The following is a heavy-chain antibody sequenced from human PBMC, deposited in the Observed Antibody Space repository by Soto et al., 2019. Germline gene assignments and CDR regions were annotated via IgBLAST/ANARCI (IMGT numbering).Heavy chain of an antibody. Sequence: PGGSLRLSCAASGFTFSSYSMNWVRQAPGKGLEWVSYISSSSSTIYYADSVKGRFTISRDNAKNSLYLQMNSLRDEDTAVYYCARESGLSSGWYYNWFDPWGQGTLVTVSS. V-gene: IGHV3-48*02. CDR2: ISSSSSTI. J-gene: IGHJ5*02. CDR1: GFTFSSYS. CDR3: ARESGLSSGWYYNWFDP. D-gene: IGHD6-19*01.